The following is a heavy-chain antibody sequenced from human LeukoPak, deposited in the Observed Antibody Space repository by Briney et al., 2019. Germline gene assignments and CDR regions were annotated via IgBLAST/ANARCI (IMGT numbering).Heavy chain of an antibody. CDR2: INHSGST. D-gene: IGHD6-6*01. CDR3: ARGEQLVAVFDY. J-gene: IGHJ4*02. Sequence: KPSGNPALPPAVYCVSFYGFYWGWGPPPPGEGPGWVGEINHSGSTNYNPSLKSRVTISVDTSKNQFSLKLSSVTAADTAVYYCARGEQLVAVFDYWGQGTLVTVSS. V-gene: IGHV4-34*01. CDR1: CVSFYGFY.